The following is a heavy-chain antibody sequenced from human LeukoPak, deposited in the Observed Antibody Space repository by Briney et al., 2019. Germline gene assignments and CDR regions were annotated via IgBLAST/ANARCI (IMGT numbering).Heavy chain of an antibody. CDR3: ATAKDTSTPFLVY. J-gene: IGHJ4*02. Sequence: GGSLRLSCAASGFTFSSYAMHWVRQAPGKGLEWVAVISYDGSNKYYADSVKGRFTISRDNSKDTLYLQMNSLRAEDTAVYYCATAKDTSTPFLVYWGQGTLVTVSS. CDR2: ISYDGSNK. CDR1: GFTFSSYA. D-gene: IGHD3-3*02. V-gene: IGHV3-30*04.